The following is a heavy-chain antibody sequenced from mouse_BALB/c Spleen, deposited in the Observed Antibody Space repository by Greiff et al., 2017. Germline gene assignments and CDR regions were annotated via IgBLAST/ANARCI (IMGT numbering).Heavy chain of an antibody. D-gene: IGHD1-2*01. CDR1: GFTFSSYG. J-gene: IGHJ3*01. CDR2: ISSGGSYT. Sequence: EVQLVESGGDLVKPGGSLKLSCAASGFTFSSYGMSWVRQTPDKRLEWVATISSGGSYTYYPDSVKGRFTISRDNAKNTLYLQMSSLKSEDTAMYYCARPFITTATWFAYWGQGTLVTVSA. CDR3: ARPFITTATWFAY. V-gene: IGHV5-6*01.